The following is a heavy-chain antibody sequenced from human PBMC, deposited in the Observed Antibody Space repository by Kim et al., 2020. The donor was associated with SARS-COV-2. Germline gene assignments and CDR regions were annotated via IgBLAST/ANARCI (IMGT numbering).Heavy chain of an antibody. CDR2: INPSGGST. D-gene: IGHD4-17*01. J-gene: IGHJ6*02. Sequence: ASVKVSCKASGYTFTSYYMHWVRQAPGQGLEWMGIINPSGGSTSYAQKFQGRVTMTRDTSTSTVYMELSSLRSEDTAVYYCARDLTVTTAGDYYYGMDVWRQGTTVTVSS. CDR1: GYTFTSYY. V-gene: IGHV1-46*01. CDR3: ARDLTVTTAGDYYYGMDV.